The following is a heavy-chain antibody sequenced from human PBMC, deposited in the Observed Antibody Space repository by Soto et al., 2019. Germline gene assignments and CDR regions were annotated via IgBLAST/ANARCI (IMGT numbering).Heavy chain of an antibody. CDR3: ARDRGYDAHDYYYNAMDV. J-gene: IGHJ6*02. CDR2: IRGFSPYT. D-gene: IGHD2-15*01. CDR1: GFTFRTYT. V-gene: IGHV3-21*01. Sequence: GGSLRLSCVASGFTFRTYTMNWVRQAPGKGLEWVSGIRGFSPYTFYSESVNGRFTISRDNAKNSRYLQMNSLRAEDTAVYYCARDRGYDAHDYYYNAMDVWGQGTTVTVSS.